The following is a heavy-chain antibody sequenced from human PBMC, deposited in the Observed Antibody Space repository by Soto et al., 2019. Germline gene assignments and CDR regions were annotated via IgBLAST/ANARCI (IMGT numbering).Heavy chain of an antibody. Sequence: PGGSLRLSCAASGFTVSSNYMSWVRQAPGKGLEWVSVSGSGGSTYYADSVKGRFTISRDNSKNTLYLQMNSLRAEDTAVYYCAKAGSSSWYDLPEFDPWGQGTLVTVSS. D-gene: IGHD6-13*01. V-gene: IGHV3-53*01. J-gene: IGHJ5*02. CDR1: GFTVSSNY. CDR3: AKAGSSSWYDLPEFDP. CDR2: SGSGGST.